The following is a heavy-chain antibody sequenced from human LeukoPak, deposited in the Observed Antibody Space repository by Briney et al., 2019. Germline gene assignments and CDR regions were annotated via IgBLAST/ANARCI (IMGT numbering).Heavy chain of an antibody. CDR2: IYSGGST. J-gene: IGHJ4*02. CDR1: GFTVSSNY. D-gene: IGHD4-17*01. CDR3: ARLGARQMLEY. Sequence: GGSLRLSCAASGFTVSSNYMSWVRQAPGKGLEWVSVIYSGGSTYYADSVKGRFTVSRDNAKNSLYLQMNSLRAEDTAVYYCARLGARQMLEYWGQGTLVTVSS. V-gene: IGHV3-53*01.